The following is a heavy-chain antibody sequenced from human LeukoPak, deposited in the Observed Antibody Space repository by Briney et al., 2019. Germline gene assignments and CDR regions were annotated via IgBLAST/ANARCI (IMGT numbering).Heavy chain of an antibody. J-gene: IGHJ4*02. V-gene: IGHV3-23*01. CDR1: GFTFSSYG. D-gene: IGHD3-22*01. CDR2: ISGSGGNT. Sequence: GGSLRLSCAASGFTFSSYGMSWVRQAPGKGLEWVSSISGSGGNTYYADSVKGRFTISRDNSKSTVYLQMNSLRAEHTAVYHCAKTNGYYDYWGQGTLVTVSS. CDR3: AKTNGYYDY.